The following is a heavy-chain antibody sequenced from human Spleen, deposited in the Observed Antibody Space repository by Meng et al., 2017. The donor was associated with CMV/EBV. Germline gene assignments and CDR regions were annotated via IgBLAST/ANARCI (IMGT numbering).Heavy chain of an antibody. CDR3: ARERTSFLDY. Sequence: GGSLRLSCAASGFTFSSYGMHWVRQAPGKGLEWVAFIRYDGSNKYYADSVKGRFTISRDNSKNTLYLQMNSLRAEDTAVYYCARERTSFLDYWGQGTLVTVSS. CDR1: GFTFSSYG. CDR2: IRYDGSNK. D-gene: IGHD6-6*01. V-gene: IGHV3-30*02. J-gene: IGHJ4*02.